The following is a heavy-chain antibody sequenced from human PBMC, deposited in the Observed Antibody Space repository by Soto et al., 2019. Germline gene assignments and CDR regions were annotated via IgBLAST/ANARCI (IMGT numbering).Heavy chain of an antibody. Sequence: GASVKVSCKASGGTFSSYAISWVRQAPGQGLEWMGGIIPIFGTANYAQKFQGRVTITADESTSTAYMELSSLRSEDTAVYYCASSYCTNGVCPELFDYWGQGTLVTVSS. J-gene: IGHJ4*02. CDR2: IIPIFGTA. V-gene: IGHV1-69*13. CDR3: ASSYCTNGVCPELFDY. D-gene: IGHD2-8*01. CDR1: GGTFSSYA.